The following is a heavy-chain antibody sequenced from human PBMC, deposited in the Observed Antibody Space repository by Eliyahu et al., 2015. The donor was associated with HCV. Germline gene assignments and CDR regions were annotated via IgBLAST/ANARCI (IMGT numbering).Heavy chain of an antibody. J-gene: IGHJ6*02. V-gene: IGHV3-30*03. CDR3: ATKRRFLEWLLYYYYGMDV. CDR2: ILYDGSHQ. Sequence: QVQLVESGGGEVQPGGSLRLSCAASGFTFSNYGMHWVRQAPGKGLEWVAVILYDGSHQYYADSVKGRFTISRDNSKNTLYLQMNSLRAEDTALYYCATKRRFLEWLLYYYYGMDVWGQGTTVTVSS. D-gene: IGHD3-3*01. CDR1: GFTFSNYG.